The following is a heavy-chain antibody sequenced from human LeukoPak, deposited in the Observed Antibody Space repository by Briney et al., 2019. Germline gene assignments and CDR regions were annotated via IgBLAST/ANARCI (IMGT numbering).Heavy chain of an antibody. Sequence: ASVRVSCKASGYSFTAYYMHWVRQAPGQGLEWMGWISAYNGNTNFAQKLQGRVTMTTDTSTSTAYLELRSLRSDDTAVYYCARGGYSYGYMGYSDYWGQGTLVTVSS. CDR2: ISAYNGNT. CDR1: GYSFTAYY. CDR3: ARGGYSYGYMGYSDY. D-gene: IGHD5-18*01. J-gene: IGHJ4*02. V-gene: IGHV1-18*04.